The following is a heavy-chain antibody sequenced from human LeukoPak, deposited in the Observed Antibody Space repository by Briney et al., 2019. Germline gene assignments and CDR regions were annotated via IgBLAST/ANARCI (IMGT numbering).Heavy chain of an antibody. D-gene: IGHD2-15*01. V-gene: IGHV4-59*01. CDR3: ARDGDIYCSGGSCYESNWFDP. CDR2: IYFSGST. CDR1: GGSISTYY. Sequence: SETLSLTCTVSGGSISTYYWTWIRQPPGKGLEWIGYIYFSGSTNYNPSLKSRVTISVDTSKNQFSLKLSSVTAADTAVYYCARDGDIYCSGGSCYESNWFDPWGQGTLVTGSS. J-gene: IGHJ5*02.